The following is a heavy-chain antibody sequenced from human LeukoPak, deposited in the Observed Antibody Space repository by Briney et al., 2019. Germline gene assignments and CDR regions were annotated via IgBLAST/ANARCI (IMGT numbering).Heavy chain of an antibody. CDR2: IYSSGST. CDR3: ARGEVLTSALFWRGGMFDF. J-gene: IGHJ4*02. D-gene: IGHD2-21*02. V-gene: IGHV4-4*07. CDR1: GGSVSNHY. Sequence: SETLSLTCTVSGGSVSNHYWAWIRQPAGKGLDWIGRIYSSGSTNYHPSLKSRVTMSVDRSKNQFSLKLSSVTAADTAVYYCARGEVLTSALFWRGGMFDFWGQGTLVTVSS.